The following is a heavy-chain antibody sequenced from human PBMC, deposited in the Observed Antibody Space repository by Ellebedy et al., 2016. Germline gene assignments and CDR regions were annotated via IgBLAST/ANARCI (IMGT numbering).Heavy chain of an antibody. V-gene: IGHV3-23*01. J-gene: IGHJ4*02. CDR1: GFTFSSYA. D-gene: IGHD6-19*01. CDR2: ISGSGGST. CDR3: AKDSGWYAGGDY. Sequence: GESLKISXAASGFTFSSYAMSWVRQAPGKGLEWVSAISGSGGSTYYADSVKGRFTISRDNSKNTLYLQMNSLRAEDTAVYYCAKDSGWYAGGDYWGQGTLVTVSS.